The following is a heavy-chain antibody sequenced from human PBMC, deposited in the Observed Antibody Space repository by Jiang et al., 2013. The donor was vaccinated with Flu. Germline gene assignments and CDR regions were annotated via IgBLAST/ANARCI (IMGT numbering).Heavy chain of an antibody. CDR2: INPSGGT. CDR3: ARRPDFWTDYRFDP. V-gene: IGHV4-34*01. CDR1: GGSFNGFY. J-gene: IGHJ5*02. D-gene: IGHD3/OR15-3a*01. Sequence: TLSLTCAVYGGSFNGFYLNWVRQPPGKGLEWIGEINPSGGTNYNPSLKSRVTMSVDTSNKQFSLRVRSVTAADTAVYYCARRPDFWTDYRFDPWGQGALVTVSS.